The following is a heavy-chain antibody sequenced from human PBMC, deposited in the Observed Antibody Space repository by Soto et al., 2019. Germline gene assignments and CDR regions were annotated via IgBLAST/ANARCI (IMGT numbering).Heavy chain of an antibody. V-gene: IGHV3-33*01. CDR1: GFTFSTYG. CDR2: ISYDGSNK. CDR3: ARYNSGWDFDY. Sequence: QEQLVESGGGVVQPGRSLRLTCATSGFTFSTYGMHWVRQAPGKGLEWVAVISYDGSNKFYTDSVKGRFTISRDFSKNTLYLQMSSLRVEDTAIYSCARYNSGWDFDYWGQGTLVTVSS. J-gene: IGHJ4*02. D-gene: IGHD6-19*01.